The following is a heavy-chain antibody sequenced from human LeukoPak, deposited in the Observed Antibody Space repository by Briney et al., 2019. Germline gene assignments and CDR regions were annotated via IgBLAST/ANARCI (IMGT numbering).Heavy chain of an antibody. CDR1: GFTFSAYA. Sequence: GGSLRLSCEASGFTFSAYAMTWVRQAPGQGLEWVSSIGSDNKPHYAESVKGRFAISRDNSKSMLFLQLNSLRAEDTALYYCARDLHYYLAMDVWGQGTTATVSS. J-gene: IGHJ6*02. CDR3: ARDLHYYLAMDV. D-gene: IGHD2/OR15-2a*01. CDR2: IGSDNKP. V-gene: IGHV3-23*01.